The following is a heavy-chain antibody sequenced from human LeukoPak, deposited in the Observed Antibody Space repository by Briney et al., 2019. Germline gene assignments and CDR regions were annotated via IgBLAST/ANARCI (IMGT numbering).Heavy chain of an antibody. V-gene: IGHV3-23*01. CDR2: FSGRDDKT. J-gene: IGHJ4*02. CDR1: GFAFSAYA. CDR3: AKEELAYGYSSSWQFDD. Sequence: GGSLRLSCAASGFAFSAYAMSWVRQAPGKGLEWVSAFSGRDDKTYYADSVKGRFTISRENSKNTLYLQMNSLRAEDTAIYYCAKEELAYGYSSSWQFDDWGQGTLVTVSS. D-gene: IGHD6-13*01.